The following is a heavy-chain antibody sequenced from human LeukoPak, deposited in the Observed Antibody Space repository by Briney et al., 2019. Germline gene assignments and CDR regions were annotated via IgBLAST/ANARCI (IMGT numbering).Heavy chain of an antibody. Sequence: GGSLRLSCAASGFTLRTYGMHWVRQAPGKGLEWVAFIRNDESNKYYADSVKGRFTISRDNSKNTLYLQMSSLRAEDTAVYYCAKDGGYYYGMDVWGQGTTVTVSS. CDR2: IRNDESNK. CDR1: GFTLRTYG. CDR3: AKDGGYYYGMDV. V-gene: IGHV3-30*02. J-gene: IGHJ6*02.